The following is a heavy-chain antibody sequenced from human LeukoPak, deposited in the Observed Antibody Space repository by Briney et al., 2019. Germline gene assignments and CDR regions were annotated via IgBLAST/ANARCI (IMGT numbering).Heavy chain of an antibody. CDR2: VYYSGST. CDR1: GASISSYY. Sequence: SETLSLTCTVSGASISSYYWSWIRQPPGKGLEWIGYVYYSGSTNYNPSLKSRVTMSVDTSKNQFSLKLSSVTAADTAVYYCARHIDGYIHFDYWGQGTLVTVSS. CDR3: ARHIDGYIHFDY. V-gene: IGHV4-59*08. J-gene: IGHJ4*02. D-gene: IGHD5-24*01.